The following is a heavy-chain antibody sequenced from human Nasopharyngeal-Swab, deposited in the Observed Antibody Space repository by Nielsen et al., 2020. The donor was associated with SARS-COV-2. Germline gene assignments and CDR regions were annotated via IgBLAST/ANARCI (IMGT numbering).Heavy chain of an antibody. J-gene: IGHJ6*02. CDR2: IWYDGSNK. CDR3: TTRVEYYDFWSGYYRDYYGMDV. Sequence: VRQAPGKGLEWVAVIWYDGSNKYYADSVKGRFTISRDNSKNTLYLQMNSLKTEDTAVYYCTTRVEYYDFWSGYYRDYYGMDVWGQGTTVTVSS. V-gene: IGHV3-33*01. D-gene: IGHD3-3*01.